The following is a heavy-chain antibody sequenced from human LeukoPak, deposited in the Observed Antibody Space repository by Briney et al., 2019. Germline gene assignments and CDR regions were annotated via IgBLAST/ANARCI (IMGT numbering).Heavy chain of an antibody. V-gene: IGHV3-9*01. CDR2: ISWNSGSI. Sequence: GRSLRLSCAASGFTFDDYAMHWVRQAPGKGLEWVSGISWNSGSIGYADSVKGRFTISRDNAKNSLYLQMNSLRAEDTALYYCAKDIGVSILWERVDYWGQGTLVTVSS. CDR3: AKDIGVSILWERVDY. J-gene: IGHJ4*02. D-gene: IGHD2-21*01. CDR1: GFTFDDYA.